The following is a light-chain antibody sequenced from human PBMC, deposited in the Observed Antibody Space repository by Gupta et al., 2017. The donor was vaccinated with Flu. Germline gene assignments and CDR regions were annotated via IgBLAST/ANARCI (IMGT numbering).Light chain of an antibody. Sequence: DIQMTQSPSSLSASVGDRVTITCRASQSIDTYLNWYQQKPGKAPTLLIYAASSLQSGVPSRFSGSGSGRDFTLTISSLQPEDFATYYCQQCYSTPLTFGGGAKVEIK. J-gene: IGKJ4*01. V-gene: IGKV1-39*01. CDR1: QSIDTY. CDR2: AAS. CDR3: QQCYSTPLT.